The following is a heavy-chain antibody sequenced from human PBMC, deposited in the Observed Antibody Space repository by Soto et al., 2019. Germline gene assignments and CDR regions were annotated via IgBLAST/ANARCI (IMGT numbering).Heavy chain of an antibody. CDR1: GGSFSGYY. CDR3: SRGGPMVRETKFDY. D-gene: IGHD3-10*01. CDR2: MNHSGRT. V-gene: IGHV4-34*01. Sequence: SETLSLTCAVYGGSFSGYYWSWIRQPPGKGLEWIGEMNHSGRTNYNPSLKRRGTISVDTSKNHFPQKLSSVTAADTAVYYCSRGGPMVRETKFDYWGQGTLVTVSS. J-gene: IGHJ4*02.